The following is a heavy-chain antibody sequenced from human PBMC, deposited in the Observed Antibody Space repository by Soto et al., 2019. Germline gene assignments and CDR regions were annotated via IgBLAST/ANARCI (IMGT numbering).Heavy chain of an antibody. Sequence: ASVKVSCKASGYTFTGYYMHWVRQAPGQGLEWMGWINPNSGGTNYAQKFQGRVTMTRDTSISTAYMELSRLRSDDTAVYYCAREEGVPAAIIGYNWFDPWGQGTLVTVSS. CDR2: INPNSGGT. CDR1: GYTFTGYY. J-gene: IGHJ5*02. CDR3: AREEGVPAAIIGYNWFDP. D-gene: IGHD2-2*02. V-gene: IGHV1-2*02.